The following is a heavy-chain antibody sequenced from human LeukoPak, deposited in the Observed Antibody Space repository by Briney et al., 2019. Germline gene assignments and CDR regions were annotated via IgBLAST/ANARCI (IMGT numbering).Heavy chain of an antibody. J-gene: IGHJ6*03. CDR2: FSFNGEST. Sequence: GGSLRLSCAASGFTFSSYAMTWVRQAPGKGLEWVSSFSFNGESTYYADSAKGRFTISRDNSKNTLYLQMNSLRAEDTAVYYCAKGGYSNGRYYYYYMDVWGEGTTVTVSS. CDR1: GFTFSSYA. CDR3: AKGGYSNGRYYYYYMDV. D-gene: IGHD5-18*01. V-gene: IGHV3-23*01.